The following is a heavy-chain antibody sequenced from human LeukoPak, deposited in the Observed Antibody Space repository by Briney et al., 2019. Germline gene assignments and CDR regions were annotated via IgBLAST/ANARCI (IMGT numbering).Heavy chain of an antibody. D-gene: IGHD6-19*01. V-gene: IGHV3-7*01. Sequence: GGSLRLSCAASGFTFSSYWMSWVRQAPGKGLEWVANIKQDGSEKYYVDSVKGRFTISRDNAKNSLYLQMNSLRDEDTAVYYCASLSSSGWYGDYWGQGTLVTVSS. CDR1: GFTFSSYW. CDR2: IKQDGSEK. J-gene: IGHJ4*02. CDR3: ASLSSSGWYGDY.